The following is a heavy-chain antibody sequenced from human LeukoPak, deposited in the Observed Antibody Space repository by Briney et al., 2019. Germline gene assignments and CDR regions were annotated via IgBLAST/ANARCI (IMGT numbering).Heavy chain of an antibody. D-gene: IGHD2-2*01. Sequence: SETLSLTCTVSGGSISSGGYYWSWVRQHPGKGLEWIGYIYHSGSTYYNPSLKSRVTISVDTSKNQFSLKVSSVTAADTAVYYCARGRRIVVVPAAPRFGMDVWGQGTTVTVSS. V-gene: IGHV4-31*03. CDR3: ARGRRIVVVPAAPRFGMDV. CDR1: GGSISSGGYY. CDR2: IYHSGST. J-gene: IGHJ6*02.